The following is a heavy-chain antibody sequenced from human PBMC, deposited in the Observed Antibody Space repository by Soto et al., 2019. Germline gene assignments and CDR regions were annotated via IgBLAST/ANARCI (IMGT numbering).Heavy chain of an antibody. D-gene: IGHD4-17*01. J-gene: IGHJ4*02. Sequence: SETLSLTCTVSGGSVSSGSYYWIWIRQPPGKGLEWIGYIYYSGSTNYNPSLKSRVTISVDTSKNQFSLKLSSVTAADTAVYYCARSPAYGDYFFDYWGQGTLVTVSS. CDR2: IYYSGST. CDR1: GGSVSSGSYY. V-gene: IGHV4-61*01. CDR3: ARSPAYGDYFFDY.